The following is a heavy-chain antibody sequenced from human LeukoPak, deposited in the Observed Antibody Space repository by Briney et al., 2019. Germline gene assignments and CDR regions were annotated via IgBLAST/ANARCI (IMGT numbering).Heavy chain of an antibody. D-gene: IGHD1-26*01. CDR3: ARGMDLLGLYYFDY. CDR1: GGTFCSYA. J-gene: IGHJ4*02. CDR2: IHPNSGGT. V-gene: IGHV1-2*04. Sequence: ASVKVSCKASGGTFCSYAISWVRQAPGQGLEWMGWIHPNSGGTNYAQRFHDWVTMTRDTSTRTAYMELRLRSDDTAVYYCARGMDLLGLYYFDYWGQGTLVTVSS.